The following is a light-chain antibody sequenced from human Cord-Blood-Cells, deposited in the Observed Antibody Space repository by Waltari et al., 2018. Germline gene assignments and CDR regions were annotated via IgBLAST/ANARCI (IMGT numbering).Light chain of an antibody. CDR2: DVS. CDR1: SSDVGGYNY. J-gene: IGLJ2*01. Sequence: QSALTQPASVSGSPGQSITISCTGTSSDVGGYNYVSWYQQHPGKAPKLMFYDVSNRPTGVSNRFSGSKSGNTASRTISGLQAEDEADYYCSSYTSSSTLFGGGTKLTVL. CDR3: SSYTSSSTL. V-gene: IGLV2-14*01.